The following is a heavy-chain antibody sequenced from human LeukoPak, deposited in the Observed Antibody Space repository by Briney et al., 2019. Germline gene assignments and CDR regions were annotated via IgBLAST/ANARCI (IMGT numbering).Heavy chain of an antibody. D-gene: IGHD6-19*01. CDR3: ARPLVAGTSGAFDI. Sequence: GEYLKISCKCSGYSFTSYWLGWVRQMPGKGLEWMGIIYPGDSDKRHSPSFQGQVTISAAKSISTAYLQWSSLKASDTAMYYCARPLVAGTSGAFDIWGQGTMVTVSS. CDR1: GYSFTSYW. CDR2: IYPGDSDK. J-gene: IGHJ3*02. V-gene: IGHV5-51*01.